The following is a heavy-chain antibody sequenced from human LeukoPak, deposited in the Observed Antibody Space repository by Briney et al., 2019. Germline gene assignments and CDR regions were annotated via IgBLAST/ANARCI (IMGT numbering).Heavy chain of an antibody. J-gene: IGHJ3*01. CDR1: GFSIRTYY. Sequence: GGSLRLSCEASGFSIRTYYMSWVRQVPGKGLEWVSVIYSGGTIRYADSVKGLFNFSRDNFKDTLNLQMNSLRADDTAVYYCVRAVHHNFYSDSSGYYGDAFDVWGQGTVVTVSS. D-gene: IGHD3-22*01. V-gene: IGHV3-53*01. CDR2: IYSGGTI. CDR3: VRAVHHNFYSDSSGYYGDAFDV.